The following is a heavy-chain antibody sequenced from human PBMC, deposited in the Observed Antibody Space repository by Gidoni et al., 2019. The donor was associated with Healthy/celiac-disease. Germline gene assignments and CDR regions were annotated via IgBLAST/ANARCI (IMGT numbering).Heavy chain of an antibody. J-gene: IGHJ4*02. D-gene: IGHD3-22*01. V-gene: IGHV3-21*01. CDR3: AREYYDSTFDY. Sequence: EVQLVESGGGLVKPGGSLRLSCAAPGFPFSSYSMNWVRQAPGKGLECVSSISSSSSYIYYADSVKGRFTISRDNAKNSLYLQMNSLRAEDTAVYYCAREYYDSTFDYWGQGTLVTVSS. CDR1: GFPFSSYS. CDR2: ISSSSSYI.